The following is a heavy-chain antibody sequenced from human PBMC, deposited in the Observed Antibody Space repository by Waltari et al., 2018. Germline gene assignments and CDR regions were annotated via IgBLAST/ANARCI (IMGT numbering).Heavy chain of an antibody. D-gene: IGHD5-18*01. CDR2: LNIRGNT. CDR1: VGSINTSY. CDR3: ARDLWGYSYPSGSFDI. J-gene: IGHJ3*02. Sequence: VHMQESGPGLVKPSETLSLTCRVSVGSINTSYWSGFRRTPGRGLDRIGGLNIRGNTNYNPSLESLVTMSVDTSKNQSSLKLTSVTAADTAVYYCARDLWGYSYPSGSFDIWSPGTMVTVSS. V-gene: IGHV4-4*07.